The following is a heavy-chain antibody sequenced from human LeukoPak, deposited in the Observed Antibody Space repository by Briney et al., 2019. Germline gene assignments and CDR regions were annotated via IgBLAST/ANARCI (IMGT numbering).Heavy chain of an antibody. V-gene: IGHV1-2*02. CDR2: INPNSGGT. CDR3: ARGNDSGTYYGDAFDI. D-gene: IGHD1-26*01. J-gene: IGHJ3*02. Sequence: ASVKVSCKASGYTFTGYYMHWVRQAPGQGLEWMGWINPNSGGTNYAQKFQGRVTMTRDTSISTAYMELSRLRSDDTAVYYCARGNDSGTYYGDAFDIRGQGTMVTVSS. CDR1: GYTFTGYY.